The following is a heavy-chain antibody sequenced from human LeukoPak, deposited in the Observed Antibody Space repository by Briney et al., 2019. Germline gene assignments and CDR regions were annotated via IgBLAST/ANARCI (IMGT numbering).Heavy chain of an antibody. D-gene: IGHD6-6*01. CDR1: GGSISSSSYY. Sequence: SETLSLTCTVSGGSISSSSYYWGWIRQPPGKGLEWIGSIYYSGSTYYNPSPKSRITISVDTSKNQFSLKLSSVTAADTAVYYCASTFEYSRGRGAFDIWGQGTMATVSS. CDR3: ASTFEYSRGRGAFDI. J-gene: IGHJ3*02. V-gene: IGHV4-39*07. CDR2: IYYSGST.